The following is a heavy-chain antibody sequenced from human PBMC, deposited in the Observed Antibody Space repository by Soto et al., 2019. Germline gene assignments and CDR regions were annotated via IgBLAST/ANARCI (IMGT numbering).Heavy chain of an antibody. CDR2: ISAYNGNT. CDR3: AREFYCTNGVCPPDY. J-gene: IGHJ4*02. V-gene: IGHV1-18*01. Sequence: SVQVSEEASAYTFSSYGISWVRQAPGQGLEWMGWISAYNGNTNYAQKRQGRVTMTTDTSTSTAYMELRSLRSDDTAVYYCAREFYCTNGVCPPDYWGQGTLVAVSS. D-gene: IGHD2-8*01. CDR1: AYTFSSYG.